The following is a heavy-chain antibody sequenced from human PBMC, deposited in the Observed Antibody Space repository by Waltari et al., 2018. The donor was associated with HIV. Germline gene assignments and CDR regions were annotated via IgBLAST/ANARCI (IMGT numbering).Heavy chain of an antibody. D-gene: IGHD3-10*01. J-gene: IGHJ4*01. CDR1: GFTFSDAW. CDR3: TTEEVYGSETYLDY. CDR2: IRSKAEGVAT. V-gene: IGHV3-15*01. Sequence: EEQLVESGGDLVKPGGCLRLSCLASGFTFSDAWMNGVRQTPGKGREWFGRIRSKAEGVATEYAAVVKGRFTISRDDSNTTLFLQMNSLKVEDTGVYYCTTEEVYGSETYLDYWGHGTRVTVS.